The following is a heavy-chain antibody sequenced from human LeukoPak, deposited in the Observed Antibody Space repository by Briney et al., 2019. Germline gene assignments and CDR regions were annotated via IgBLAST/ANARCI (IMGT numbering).Heavy chain of an antibody. V-gene: IGHV4-59*01. Sequence: TSETLSLTCTVSGGSISSYYWSWIRQPPGKGLEWIGYIYYSGSTNYNPSLKSRVTISVDTSKNQFSLKLSSVTAADTAVYYCARAGGYSSGWFDYWGQGTLDTVSS. D-gene: IGHD6-19*01. J-gene: IGHJ5*01. CDR3: ARAGGYSSGWFDY. CDR2: IYYSGST. CDR1: GGSISSYY.